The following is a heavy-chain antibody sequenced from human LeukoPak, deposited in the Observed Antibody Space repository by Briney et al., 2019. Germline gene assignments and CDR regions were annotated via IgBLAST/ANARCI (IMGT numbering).Heavy chain of an antibody. CDR2: ISSSSGTI. Sequence: QPGRSLRLSCAASGFTFSSYTMSWVRQAPGKGLEWVSYISSSSGTINHADSVKGRFTISRDNAKNSLFLQMNSLRVEDTAVYYCTGGGYVIKAYFDYWGQGTLVTVSS. D-gene: IGHD3-16*01. J-gene: IGHJ4*02. V-gene: IGHV3-48*01. CDR1: GFTFSSYT. CDR3: TGGGYVIKAYFDY.